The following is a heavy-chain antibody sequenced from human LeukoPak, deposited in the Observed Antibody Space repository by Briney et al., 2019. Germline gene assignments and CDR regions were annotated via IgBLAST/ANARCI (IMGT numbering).Heavy chain of an antibody. CDR2: ISWNSGSI. Sequence: SLRLSCAASGFTFDDYAMHWVRQAPGKGLEWVSGISWNSGSIDYADSVKGRVTISRDNAKNSLYLQMNSLRAEDMALYYCAKDIGYDSSGYLDYWGQGTLVTVSS. D-gene: IGHD3-22*01. CDR1: GFTFDDYA. CDR3: AKDIGYDSSGYLDY. V-gene: IGHV3-9*03. J-gene: IGHJ4*02.